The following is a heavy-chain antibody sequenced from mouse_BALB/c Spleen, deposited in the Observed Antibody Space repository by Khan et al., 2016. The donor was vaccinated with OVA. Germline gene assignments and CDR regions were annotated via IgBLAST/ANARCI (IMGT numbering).Heavy chain of an antibody. D-gene: IGHD1-3*01. CDR1: GYIFTSYW. CDR2: IYPGTGSI. Sequence: QVQLQQSGGDLVRPGASVKLSCKTSGYIFTSYWIHWVKQWSGQGLEWIARIYPGTGSIYYNENFKDKATLTADISSSTAYMQLGCLKSEASAVYLCARGSRFDNYLNYWGKGTLGTGSA. CDR3: ARGSRFDNYLNY. J-gene: IGHJ3*01. V-gene: IGHV1-56*01.